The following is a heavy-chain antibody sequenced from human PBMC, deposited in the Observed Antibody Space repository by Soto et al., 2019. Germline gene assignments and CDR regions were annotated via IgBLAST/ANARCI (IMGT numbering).Heavy chain of an antibody. D-gene: IGHD2-15*01. CDR3: ARWVEVSLDYFDS. CDR2: IKYSGTT. CDR1: GGSISSSRCH. J-gene: IGHJ4*02. V-gene: IGHV4-31*03. Sequence: SETLSLTCTVSGGSISSSRCHWGWIRQHPGKGLEWIGNIKYSGTTYYKPSLKSRVTISVDTSKSQFSLNLSSVTAADTAVYYCARWVEVSLDYFDSWGQGTPVTVSS.